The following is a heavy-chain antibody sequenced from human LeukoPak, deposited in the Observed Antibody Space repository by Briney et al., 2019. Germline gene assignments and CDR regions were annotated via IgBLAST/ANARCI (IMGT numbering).Heavy chain of an antibody. V-gene: IGHV3-21*01. CDR1: VFTFSSYS. J-gene: IGHJ4*02. CDR3: ASYDMTTVETFDY. CDR2: ISSSSSYI. D-gene: IGHD4-23*01. Sequence: GGSLRLSCAASVFTFSSYSMNWVRQAPGKGLEWVSSISSSSSYIYYADSVKGRFTISRDNAKNSLYLQMNSLRAEDTAVYCCASYDMTTVETFDYWGQGTLVTVSS.